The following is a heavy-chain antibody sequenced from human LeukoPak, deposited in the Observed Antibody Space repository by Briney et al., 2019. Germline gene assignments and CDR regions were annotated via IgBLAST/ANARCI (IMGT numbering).Heavy chain of an antibody. CDR2: INHSGTT. CDR1: GGSFSDYY. CDR3: ARGLRLPSRSTPAVPHV. J-gene: IGHJ6*04. D-gene: IGHD6-19*01. V-gene: IGHV4-34*01. Sequence: PSETLSLTCAVYGGSFSDYYWNWIRQSPGKGLEWIGEINHSGTTNYNPSLKSRVTISVDTSKNQFSLRLSSETAADTAIYHCARGLRLPSRSTPAVPHVWSKGTTVTVSA.